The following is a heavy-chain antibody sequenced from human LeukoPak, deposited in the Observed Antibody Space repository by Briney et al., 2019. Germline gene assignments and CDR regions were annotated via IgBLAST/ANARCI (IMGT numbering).Heavy chain of an antibody. J-gene: IGHJ4*02. D-gene: IGHD1-14*01. CDR1: GGSINTYY. CDR2: IYYTGST. Sequence: PSETLSLTCSVSGGSINTYYWSWIRQTPGKGLEWIGFIYYTGSTNYNPSLKSRVTMSVDTSKSQFSLKLTSVTAADTALYYCARGANRLDSWGRGTLVTVP. CDR3: ARGANRLDS. V-gene: IGHV4-59*12.